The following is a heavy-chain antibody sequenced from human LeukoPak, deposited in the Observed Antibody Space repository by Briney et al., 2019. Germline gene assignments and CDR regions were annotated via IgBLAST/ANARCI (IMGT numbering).Heavy chain of an antibody. CDR2: ISYDGSK. D-gene: IGHD5-12*01. Sequence: GGSLRLSCAASGFTFSNYAIHWVRQAPGKGLEWVAVISYDGSKYYADSVKGRFTISRDNSKNTLYLQMSSLRAEDTAVYYCARASYSGYDNVFDYWGQGTLVTVSS. CDR1: GFTFSNYA. CDR3: ARASYSGYDNVFDY. J-gene: IGHJ4*02. V-gene: IGHV3-30*04.